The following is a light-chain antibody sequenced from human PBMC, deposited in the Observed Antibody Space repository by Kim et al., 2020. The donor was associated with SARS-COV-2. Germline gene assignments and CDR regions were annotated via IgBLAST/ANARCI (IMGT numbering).Light chain of an antibody. CDR1: QSFSNW. CDR2: KTS. V-gene: IGKV1-5*03. CDR3: QQYNNFPIT. Sequence: GDRVTITCRASQSFSNWLAWYQQKPVKVPKLLIYKTSILESGVPSRFSGSVSGTEFTLTISSLQPDDFATYYCQQYNNFPITFGQGTRLEIK. J-gene: IGKJ5*01.